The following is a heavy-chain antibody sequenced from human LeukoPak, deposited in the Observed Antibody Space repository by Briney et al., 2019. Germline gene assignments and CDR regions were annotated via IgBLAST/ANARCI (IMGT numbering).Heavy chain of an antibody. Sequence: SETLSLTCAVSGGSISSSNWWSWVRQPPGKGLEWIGEIYHSGSTNYNPSLKSRVTISVDKSKNQFSLKLNSVTPEDTAVYYCARDNVVGVTKDAFDIWGQGTMVTVSS. CDR3: ARDNVVGVTKDAFDI. V-gene: IGHV4-4*02. J-gene: IGHJ3*02. CDR1: GGSISSSNW. CDR2: IYHSGST. D-gene: IGHD1-26*01.